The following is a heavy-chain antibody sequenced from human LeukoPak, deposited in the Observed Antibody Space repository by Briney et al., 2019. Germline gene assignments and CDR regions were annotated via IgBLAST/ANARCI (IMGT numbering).Heavy chain of an antibody. Sequence: SETLALTCTVSGGSISSYYWSGIRQPPGKGLELVGDFYYSGNTNYNPSLKSRVTISVDTSKNQFSLKLSSVTAADTAVYYCARLNYYGSGSVGFYYYYYGMDVWGQGTTVTVSS. CDR2: FYYSGNT. J-gene: IGHJ6*02. CDR3: ARLNYYGSGSVGFYYYYYGMDV. V-gene: IGHV4-59*01. CDR1: GGSISSYY. D-gene: IGHD3-10*01.